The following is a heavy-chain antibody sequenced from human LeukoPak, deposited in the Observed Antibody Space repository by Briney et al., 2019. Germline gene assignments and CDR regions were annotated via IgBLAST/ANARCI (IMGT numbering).Heavy chain of an antibody. CDR3: ASHYYDSSGAYLGFDP. CDR2: IYYSGST. Sequence: SETLSLTCTVSGGSISSYYWSWIRQPPGKGLEWIGYIYYSGSTNYNPSLKSRVTISVDTSKNQFSLKLSSVTAADTAVYYCASHYYDSSGAYLGFDPWGQGTLVTVSP. D-gene: IGHD3-22*01. CDR1: GGSISSYY. V-gene: IGHV4-59*01. J-gene: IGHJ5*02.